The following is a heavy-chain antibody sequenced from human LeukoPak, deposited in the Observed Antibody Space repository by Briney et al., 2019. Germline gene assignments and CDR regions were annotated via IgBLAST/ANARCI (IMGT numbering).Heavy chain of an antibody. J-gene: IGHJ4*02. Sequence: GGSLRLSCAASGFTFSSYSINWVRQAPGTGLEWVSSISSTSTYITYADSVKGRFTISRDNANNSMYLQMDSLRAEDTAVYYCAIDPPSRGTRYFDYWGQGTLVTVSS. V-gene: IGHV3-21*01. CDR3: AIDPPSRGTRYFDY. D-gene: IGHD3-16*01. CDR2: ISSTSTYI. CDR1: GFTFSSYS.